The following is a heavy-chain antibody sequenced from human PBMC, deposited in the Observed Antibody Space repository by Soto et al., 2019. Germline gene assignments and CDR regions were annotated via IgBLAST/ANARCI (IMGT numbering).Heavy chain of an antibody. CDR3: ARSYDSSGYLNGFDP. CDR1: GYTFTSYG. J-gene: IGHJ5*02. Sequence: ASVKVSCKASGYTFTSYGISWVRQAPGQGLEWMGWISAYNGNTNYAQKLQGRVTMTTDTSTSTAYMELRSLRSDDTAVYYCARSYDSSGYLNGFDPWGQGTLVTFSS. V-gene: IGHV1-18*01. D-gene: IGHD3-22*01. CDR2: ISAYNGNT.